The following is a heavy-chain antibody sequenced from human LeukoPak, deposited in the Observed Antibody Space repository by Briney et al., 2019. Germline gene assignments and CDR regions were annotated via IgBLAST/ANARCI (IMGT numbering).Heavy chain of an antibody. CDR1: GGSISGYY. CDR2: INHSGST. Sequence: SETLSLTCTVSGGSISGYYWSWIRQPPGKGLEWIGEINHSGSTNYNPSLKSRVTISVDTSKNQFSLKLSSVTAADTAVYYCAREFEFGGSYLVDYWGQGTLVTVSS. J-gene: IGHJ4*02. V-gene: IGHV4-34*01. CDR3: AREFEFGGSYLVDY. D-gene: IGHD1-26*01.